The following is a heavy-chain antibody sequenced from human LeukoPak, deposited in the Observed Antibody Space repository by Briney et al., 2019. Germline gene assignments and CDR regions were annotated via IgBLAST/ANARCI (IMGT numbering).Heavy chain of an antibody. V-gene: IGHV3-23*01. CDR3: AKDGVAPGSGGDFFDY. CDR1: GFTLAGYA. Sequence: PGGSLRLSCAASGFTLAGYAMSWVRQAPGKGLEWVSAIGRHDITYYADSVKGRLTISRDNSNNTLHMQVNSLRAEDTAVYYCAKDGVAPGSGGDFFDYWGQGTLVTVSS. J-gene: IGHJ4*02. D-gene: IGHD3-10*01. CDR2: IGRHDIT.